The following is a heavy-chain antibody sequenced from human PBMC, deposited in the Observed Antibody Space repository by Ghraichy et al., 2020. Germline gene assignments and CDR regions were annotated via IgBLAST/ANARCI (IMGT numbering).Heavy chain of an antibody. D-gene: IGHD6-19*01. V-gene: IGHV3-30-3*01. J-gene: IGHJ4*02. CDR1: GFTFSSYA. Sequence: GGSLRLSCAASGFTFSSYAMHWVRQAPGKGLEWVAVISYDGSNKYYADSVKGRFTIPRDNSKNTLYLQMNSLRAEDTAVYYCARGIQWLVLLLDYWGQGTLVTVSS. CDR2: ISYDGSNK. CDR3: ARGIQWLVLLLDY.